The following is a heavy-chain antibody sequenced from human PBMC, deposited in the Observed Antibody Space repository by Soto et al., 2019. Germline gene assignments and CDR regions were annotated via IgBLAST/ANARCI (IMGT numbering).Heavy chain of an antibody. CDR2: IYYSGST. V-gene: IGHV4-39*01. CDR1: GGSISSSSYY. CDR3: ASEQQLLPPYFDY. Sequence: SETLSLTCTVSGGSISSSSYYWGWIRQPPGKGLEWIGSIYYSGSTYYNPSLKSRVTISVDTSKNQFSLKLSSVTAADTAVYYCASEQQLLPPYFDYWGQGALVTVSS. D-gene: IGHD6-13*01. J-gene: IGHJ4*02.